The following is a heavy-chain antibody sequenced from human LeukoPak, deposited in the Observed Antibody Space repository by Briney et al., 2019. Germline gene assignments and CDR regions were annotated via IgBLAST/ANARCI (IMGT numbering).Heavy chain of an antibody. Sequence: GGSLRLSCAASGFTFSSYGMHWVRQAPGKGLEWVAVIWYDGSNKYYADSVKGRFTISRDNSKNTLYLQMNSLRAEDTAVYYCARASGDHYDSSGYYYYWGQGTLVTVSS. CDR1: GFTFSSYG. D-gene: IGHD3-22*01. V-gene: IGHV3-33*01. CDR2: IWYDGSNK. CDR3: ARASGDHYDSSGYYYY. J-gene: IGHJ4*02.